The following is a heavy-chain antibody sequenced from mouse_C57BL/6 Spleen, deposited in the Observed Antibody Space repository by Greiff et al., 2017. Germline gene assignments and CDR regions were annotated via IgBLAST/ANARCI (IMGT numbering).Heavy chain of an antibody. CDR2: IWSGGST. J-gene: IGHJ4*01. D-gene: IGHD2-4*01. CDR3: ARKNYDYDAGDYYAMDY. V-gene: IGHV2-2*01. CDR1: GFSLTSYG. Sequence: VQLQESGPGLVQPSQSLSITCTVSGFSLTSYGVHWVRQSPGKGLEWLGVIWSGGSTDYNAAFISRLSISKDNSKSQVFFKMNSLQADDTAIYYRARKNYDYDAGDYYAMDYWGQGTSVTVSS.